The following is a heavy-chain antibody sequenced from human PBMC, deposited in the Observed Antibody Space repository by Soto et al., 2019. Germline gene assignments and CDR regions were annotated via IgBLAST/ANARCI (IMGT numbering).Heavy chain of an antibody. J-gene: IGHJ6*03. CDR3: ARGVRAVRGGWAARPHYYYYMDV. D-gene: IGHD6-6*01. Sequence: SETLSLTCTVSGGSISSSSYYWGWIRQPPGKGLEWIGSIYYSGSTYYNPSLKSRVTISVDTSKNQFSLKLSSVTAADTAVYYCARGVRAVRGGWAARPHYYYYMDVWGKGTTVTVSS. CDR2: IYYSGST. V-gene: IGHV4-39*01. CDR1: GGSISSSSYY.